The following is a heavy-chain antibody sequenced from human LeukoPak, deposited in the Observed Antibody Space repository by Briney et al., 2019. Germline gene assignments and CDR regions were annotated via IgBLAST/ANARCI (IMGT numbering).Heavy chain of an antibody. D-gene: IGHD2-15*01. V-gene: IGHV1-2*02. Sequence: ASVKVSCKASGYTFTGHYIYWVRQAPGQGLEWMGWINPNSGVTNYAQNFQGRVTMTRDTSISTAYMELNGLISDDTAVYYCARGTDCSGGRCHTSWFDPWGRGTLVTVSS. CDR1: GYTFTGHY. CDR3: ARGTDCSGGRCHTSWFDP. CDR2: INPNSGVT. J-gene: IGHJ5*02.